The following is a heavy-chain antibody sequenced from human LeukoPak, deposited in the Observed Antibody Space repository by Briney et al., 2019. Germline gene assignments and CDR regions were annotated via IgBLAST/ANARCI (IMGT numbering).Heavy chain of an antibody. CDR2: IYYSGST. V-gene: IGHV4-39*01. Sequence: SETLSLTCAVSGGFITSDSYYWGWIRQPPGKGLEWIGSIYYSGSTYYNPSLKSRVTISVDTSKNQISLKLSSVTVVDTAVYYCARLWSGYRPPDYWGQGTLVTVSS. CDR1: GGFITSDSYY. D-gene: IGHD3-3*01. J-gene: IGHJ4*02. CDR3: ARLWSGYRPPDY.